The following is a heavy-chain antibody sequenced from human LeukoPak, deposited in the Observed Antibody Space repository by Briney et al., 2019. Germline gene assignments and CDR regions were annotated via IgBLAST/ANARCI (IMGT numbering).Heavy chain of an antibody. J-gene: IGHJ4*02. CDR1: GYTFTSYG. CDR2: ISAYNGNT. Sequence: ASVKVSCKASGYTFTSYGISWVRQAPGQGLEWMGWISAYNGNTNYAQKLQGRVTMTTDTSTSTAYMELRSLRSDDTAVYYCARVVGVFDMTTVTTGVDYWGQGTLVTVSS. CDR3: ARVVGVFDMTTVTTGVDY. D-gene: IGHD4-17*01. V-gene: IGHV1-18*01.